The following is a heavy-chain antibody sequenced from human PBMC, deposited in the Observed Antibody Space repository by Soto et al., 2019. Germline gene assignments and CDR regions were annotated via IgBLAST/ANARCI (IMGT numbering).Heavy chain of an antibody. CDR3: ARNRWSGMIQVSPFAY. CDR2: ISYDGSNK. V-gene: IGHV3-33*01. D-gene: IGHD3-22*01. Sequence: PGGSLRLSCAASGFLFGSYGMHWVRQAPGKGLEWVAVISYDGSNKDYAESVKGRFTISRDNSKNALYLQMSSLTVEDTAVYYCARNRWSGMIQVSPFAYWGQGTPVTVSS. CDR1: GFLFGSYG. J-gene: IGHJ4*02.